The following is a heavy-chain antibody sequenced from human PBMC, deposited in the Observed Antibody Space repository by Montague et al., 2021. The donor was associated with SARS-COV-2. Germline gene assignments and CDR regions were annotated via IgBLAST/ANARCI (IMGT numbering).Heavy chain of an antibody. CDR3: ARGADYDFWSGFLGYTWFDP. V-gene: IGHV4-34*01. J-gene: IGHJ5*02. Sequence: SETLSLTCAVYGGSLSGYYWAWIRQTPAKGLEWIGEINHSGSTNYNPSLKSRLTISVDTSKRQFSLKLNSMTAADTAVYYCARGADYDFWSGFLGYTWFDPWGQGTPVTVSS. CDR1: GGSLSGYY. CDR2: INHSGST. D-gene: IGHD3-3*01.